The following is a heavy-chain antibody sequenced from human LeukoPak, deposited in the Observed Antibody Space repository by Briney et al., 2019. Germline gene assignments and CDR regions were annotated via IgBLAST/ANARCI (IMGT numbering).Heavy chain of an antibody. V-gene: IGHV4-59*01. CDR3: ARSQLPLRYYFDY. CDR2: IYYSGST. J-gene: IGHJ4*02. Sequence: PSETLSLTCTVCGGSISSYYWRWIRQPPGKGLEWIGYIYYSGSTNYNPSLKSRVTISVDTSKNQFSLKLSSVTAADTAVYYCARSQLPLRYYFDYWGQGTLVTVSS. CDR1: GGSISSYY. D-gene: IGHD2-2*01.